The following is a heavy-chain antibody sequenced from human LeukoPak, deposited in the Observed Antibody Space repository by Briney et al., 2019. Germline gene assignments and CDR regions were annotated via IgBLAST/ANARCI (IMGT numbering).Heavy chain of an antibody. D-gene: IGHD5-18*01. CDR2: IIPIFGTA. V-gene: IGHV1-69*05. J-gene: IGHJ4*02. CDR3: AREYSYGPQYFDY. CDR1: GGTFSSYA. Sequence: SVKVSCKASGGTFSSYAISWVRQAPGQGLEWMGGIIPIFGTANYAQKFQGRVTITTDESTSTAYMELSSLRSEDTAVYYCAREYSYGPQYFDYWGQGTLVTVSS.